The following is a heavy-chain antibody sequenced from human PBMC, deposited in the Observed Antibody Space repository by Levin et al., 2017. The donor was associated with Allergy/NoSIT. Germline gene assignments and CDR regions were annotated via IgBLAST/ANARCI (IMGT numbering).Heavy chain of an antibody. Sequence: SQTLSLTCAVYGGSFSGYYWSWIRQPPGKGLEWIGEINHSGSTNYNPSLKSRVTISVDTSKNQFSLKLSSVTAADTAVYYCARVAENWNDAVDYFDYWGQGTLVTVSS. CDR1: GGSFSGYY. CDR3: ARVAENWNDAVDYFDY. CDR2: INHSGST. D-gene: IGHD1-1*01. V-gene: IGHV4-34*01. J-gene: IGHJ4*02.